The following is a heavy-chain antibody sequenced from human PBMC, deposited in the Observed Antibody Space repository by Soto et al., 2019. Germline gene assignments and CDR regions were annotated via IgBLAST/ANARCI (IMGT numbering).Heavy chain of an antibody. CDR2: IDGSGGDT. D-gene: IGHD3-10*01. CDR1: GFSFSSYV. Sequence: EVQLLESGGGLVQPGGSLRLSCVASGFSFSSYVMAWVRQAPGKGLEWVSSIDGSGGDTYYADSVRGRFTISRDNFKNTLYLEVNRLRAEDTAISYCAKKGRSGQGVAYGMDVWGQGTTVTVSS. J-gene: IGHJ6*02. CDR3: AKKGRSGQGVAYGMDV. V-gene: IGHV3-23*01.